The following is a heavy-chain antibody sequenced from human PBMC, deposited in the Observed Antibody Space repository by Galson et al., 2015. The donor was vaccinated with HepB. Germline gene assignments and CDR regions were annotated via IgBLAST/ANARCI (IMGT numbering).Heavy chain of an antibody. Sequence: LSLTCTVSGGSISGGGYYWSWIRQHPGKGLEWIGYIYYSGSTYYNPSLKSRVTISVDTSKNQFSLKLSSVTAADTAVYYCARDPSYYYYGMDVWGQGTTVTV. CDR3: ARDPSYYYYGMDV. CDR1: GGSISGGGYY. CDR2: IYYSGST. V-gene: IGHV4-31*03. J-gene: IGHJ6*02.